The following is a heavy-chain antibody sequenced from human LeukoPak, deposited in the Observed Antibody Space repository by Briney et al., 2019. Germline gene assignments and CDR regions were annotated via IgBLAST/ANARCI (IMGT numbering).Heavy chain of an antibody. Sequence: ASVKVSCKASGYTFTGYYMHWVRQAPGQGLEWMGWIKPNSSGTRSAQKFQGRVTMTRDTSISTAYMELRSLRSDDTAVYYCASDGYSSGWYPGRWFDPWGQGTLVTVSS. CDR2: IKPNSSGT. CDR3: ASDGYSSGWYPGRWFDP. CDR1: GYTFTGYY. D-gene: IGHD6-19*01. J-gene: IGHJ5*02. V-gene: IGHV1-2*02.